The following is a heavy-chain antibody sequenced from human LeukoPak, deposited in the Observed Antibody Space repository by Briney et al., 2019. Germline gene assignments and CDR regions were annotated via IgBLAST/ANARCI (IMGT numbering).Heavy chain of an antibody. CDR1: GYTFTSYD. J-gene: IGHJ2*01. V-gene: IGHV1-8*03. CDR3: AREYSHWYFDL. CDR2: MNPNSGNT. D-gene: IGHD2-21*01. Sequence: ASVKVSCKASGYTFTSYDINWVRQATGQGLEWMGWMNPNSGNTGYAQKFQGRVTITRNTSISTAYMELSSLRSEDTAVYYCAREYSHWYFDLWGRGTLVTVSS.